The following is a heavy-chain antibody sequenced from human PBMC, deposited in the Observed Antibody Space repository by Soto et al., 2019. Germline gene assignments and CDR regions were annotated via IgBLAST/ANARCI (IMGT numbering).Heavy chain of an antibody. D-gene: IGHD6-6*01. CDR1: GGTFSSYA. CDR3: ARGKQGSSGYYGMDV. J-gene: IGHJ6*02. CDR2: IIPIFGTA. V-gene: IGHV1-69*13. Sequence: ASVKVSCKASGGTFSSYAISWVRQAPGQGLEWMGGIIPIFGTANYAQKFQGRVTITADESTSTAYMELSSLRSEDTAVYYCARGKQGSSGYYGMDVWGQGTTVTVSS.